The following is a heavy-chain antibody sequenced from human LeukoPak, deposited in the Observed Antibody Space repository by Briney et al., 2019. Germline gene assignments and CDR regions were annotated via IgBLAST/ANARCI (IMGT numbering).Heavy chain of an antibody. CDR1: GGFISTYY. V-gene: IGHV4-59*08. D-gene: IGHD2-21*01. Sequence: SETLSLTCTVSGGFISTYYWSWIRQPPGKGLEWIGYIFYSGSTNYNPSLESRVTMSVDTSKNQFSVKLSSVTAADTAVYYCARHRGCGFDYWGQGTLVTVSS. CDR2: IFYSGST. J-gene: IGHJ4*02. CDR3: ARHRGCGFDY.